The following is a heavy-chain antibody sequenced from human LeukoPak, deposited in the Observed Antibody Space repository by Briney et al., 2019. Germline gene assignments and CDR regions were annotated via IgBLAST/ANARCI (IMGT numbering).Heavy chain of an antibody. D-gene: IGHD4-23*01. Sequence: GGSLRLSCAASGFTFSSYAMSWVRQAPGKGLEWVSAISGSGGSTYYADSVKGRFTISRDNSKNTLYLQMNSLRAEDTAVYYCAKDRGGLRRSQDYFDYWGQGTLVTVSS. J-gene: IGHJ4*02. CDR3: AKDRGGLRRSQDYFDY. V-gene: IGHV3-23*01. CDR2: ISGSGGST. CDR1: GFTFSSYA.